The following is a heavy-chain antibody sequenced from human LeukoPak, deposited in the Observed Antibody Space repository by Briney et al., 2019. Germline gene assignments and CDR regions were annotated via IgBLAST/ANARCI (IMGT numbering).Heavy chain of an antibody. Sequence: SETLSLTCTVSGGSISSYYWSWIRQPPGKGLEWIGYIYYSGSTNYNPSLKSRVTISVDTSKNHFSLKLSSVTAADTAVYYCARGEVYDFWSGPTLDFFYFDYWGQGTLVTVSS. CDR1: GGSISSYY. CDR3: ARGEVYDFWSGPTLDFFYFDY. V-gene: IGHV4-59*01. J-gene: IGHJ4*02. D-gene: IGHD3-3*01. CDR2: IYYSGST.